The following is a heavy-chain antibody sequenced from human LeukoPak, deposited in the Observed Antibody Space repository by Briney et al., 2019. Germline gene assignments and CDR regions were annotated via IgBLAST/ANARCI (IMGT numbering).Heavy chain of an antibody. V-gene: IGHV4-34*01. CDR2: SDPSATT. D-gene: IGHD3-10*01. J-gene: IGHJ6*03. Sequence: SETLSLTCAIYGGSFSGNYWSWIRQPPGKGLEGIGESDPSATTNYNPSLKSRVTISGDTSKKQFFLDLTSVTAADTAVYYCAGDTDDYFFLDVWGKGTTVTVSS. CDR3: AGDTDDYFFLDV. CDR1: GGSFSGNY.